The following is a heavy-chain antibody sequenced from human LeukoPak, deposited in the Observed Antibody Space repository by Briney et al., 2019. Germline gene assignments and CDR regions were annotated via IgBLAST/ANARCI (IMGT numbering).Heavy chain of an antibody. D-gene: IGHD3-9*01. CDR1: GASVRSSGHS. CDR3: ARGLVLRYSWFDP. J-gene: IGHJ5*02. CDR2: INHSGST. V-gene: IGHV4-39*07. Sequence: SETLSLTCIVSGASVRSSGHSWGWIRQPPGKGLEWIGEINHSGSTNYNPSLKSRVTISVDTSKNQFSLKLSSVTAADTAVYYCARGLVLRYSWFDPWGQGTLVTVSS.